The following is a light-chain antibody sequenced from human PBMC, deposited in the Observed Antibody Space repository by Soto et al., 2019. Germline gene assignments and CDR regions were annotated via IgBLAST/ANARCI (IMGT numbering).Light chain of an antibody. Sequence: EIVMTQSPATLSVSPGERATLSCRASQSISNKLAWYQQKPGQAPRLLIYGASTRATGIPARFSGSGSGTEFTLTITSLQSEDFAVYYCQQYNIWPQTFGQGTKVDIK. J-gene: IGKJ1*01. CDR1: QSISNK. V-gene: IGKV3-15*01. CDR3: QQYNIWPQT. CDR2: GAS.